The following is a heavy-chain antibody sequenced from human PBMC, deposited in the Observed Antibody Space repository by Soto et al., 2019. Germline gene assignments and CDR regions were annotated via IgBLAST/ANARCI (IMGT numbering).Heavy chain of an antibody. Sequence: PSETLSLTCAVSGVSISSSNWWSWVRQPPGKGLEWIGEIYHSGSTNYNPSLKSRVTISVDKSKNQFSLKLSSVTAADTAVYYCARGGEKRGYSYGYDYYYGMDVWGQGTTVTVSS. V-gene: IGHV4-4*02. CDR2: IYHSGST. J-gene: IGHJ6*02. CDR1: GVSISSSNW. CDR3: ARGGEKRGYSYGYDYYYGMDV. D-gene: IGHD5-18*01.